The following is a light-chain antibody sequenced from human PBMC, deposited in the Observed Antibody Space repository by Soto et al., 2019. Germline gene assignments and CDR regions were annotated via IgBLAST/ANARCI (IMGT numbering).Light chain of an antibody. V-gene: IGLV4-69*01. CDR2: LNSDGRH. CDR1: SGHSNYA. J-gene: IGLJ2*01. Sequence: QAVVTQSPSASASLGASVKLTCTLSSGHSNYAIAWHQQQPEKGPRYLMKLNSDGRHSKGDGIPDRFSGSTSGAERYLTISSLQSEDEADYYCQTWGTGIQVFGGGTQLTVL. CDR3: QTWGTGIQV.